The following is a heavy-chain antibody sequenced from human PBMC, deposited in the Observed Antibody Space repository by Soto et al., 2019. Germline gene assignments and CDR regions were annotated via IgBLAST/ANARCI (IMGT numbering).Heavy chain of an antibody. J-gene: IGHJ1*01. D-gene: IGHD1-7*01. CDR1: GASISVHSYY. CDR2: SYYSGTT. CDR3: ARETGENWTYEAH. V-gene: IGHV4-39*07. Sequence: SSETLSPTCTVSGASISVHSYYWTWIRQPPGKGLEWIGSSYYSGTTYFNPSLKSRVTMSIDTSRNHFSLNLQSATAADTALYYCARETGENWTYEAHWGPGTLVTVSS.